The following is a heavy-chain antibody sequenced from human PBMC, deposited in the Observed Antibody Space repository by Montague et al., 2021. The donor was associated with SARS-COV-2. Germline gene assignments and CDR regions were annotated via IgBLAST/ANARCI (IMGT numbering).Heavy chain of an antibody. J-gene: IGHJ4*02. CDR2: INHTGST. D-gene: IGHD1-26*01. Sequence: SETLSLTCVVSGDSIGTDNWWTWVRLPPGKGLGWVGEINHTGSTNYKPSLNSGVSMSVNKSWNQSSLRLTSVTAEDTAIYYCARKGSGRSDLDYWGQGTLVTVSS. CDR3: ARKGSGRSDLDY. V-gene: IGHV4-4*02. CDR1: GDSIGTDNW.